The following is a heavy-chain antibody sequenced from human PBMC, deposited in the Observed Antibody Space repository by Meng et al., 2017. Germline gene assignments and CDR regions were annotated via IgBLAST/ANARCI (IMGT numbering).Heavy chain of an antibody. CDR2: INPNSGGT. J-gene: IGHJ6*02. D-gene: IGHD3-22*01. CDR3: ARDWPYYDSSGYVYYYYGMDV. V-gene: IGHV1-2*06. Sequence: SVKVSCKASGYTFTNYGISWLRQAPGQGLEWMGRINPNSGGTNYAQKFQGRVTMTRDTSISTAYMELSRLRSDDTAVYYCARDWPYYDSSGYVYYYYGMDVWGQGTTVTVSS. CDR1: GYTFTNYG.